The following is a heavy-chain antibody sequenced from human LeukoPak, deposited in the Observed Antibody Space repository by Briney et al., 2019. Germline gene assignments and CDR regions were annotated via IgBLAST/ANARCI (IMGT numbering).Heavy chain of an antibody. CDR3: ARDSYSIAAEGYFDY. Sequence: PSETLSLTCTVSGGSISSYYWSWIRQPPGKGLEWIGYIYYSGSTNYNPSLKSRVTISVDTSKNQFSLKLSSVTAAETAVYYCARDSYSIAAEGYFDYWGQGALVTVSS. V-gene: IGHV4-59*01. J-gene: IGHJ4*02. CDR1: GGSISSYY. CDR2: IYYSGST. D-gene: IGHD6-13*01.